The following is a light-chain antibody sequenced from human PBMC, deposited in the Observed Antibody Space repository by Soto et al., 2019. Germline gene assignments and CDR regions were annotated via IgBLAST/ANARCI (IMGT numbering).Light chain of an antibody. CDR1: QSVSSN. CDR3: QQYNNWPTT. Sequence: ELVMTQSPATLSVSPGERATLSCRASQSVSSNLAWYQQKPGQAPRLLIFAASTRATGVPARFSGSGSGTEFTLTISSLQSEDFEVYYCQQYNNWPTTFGQGTRLDIK. V-gene: IGKV3-15*01. CDR2: AAS. J-gene: IGKJ5*01.